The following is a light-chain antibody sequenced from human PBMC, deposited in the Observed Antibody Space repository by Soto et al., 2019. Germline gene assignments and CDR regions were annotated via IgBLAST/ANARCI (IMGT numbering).Light chain of an antibody. CDR3: QQYNNWPPVT. V-gene: IGKV3-15*01. CDR1: QSVSTN. CDR2: GAS. J-gene: IGKJ5*01. Sequence: EILMTQSPASLSVSPGENATLSCRASQSVSTNLVWYQQKLGQAPRLLIYGASTRATGIPARFSGSGSGTEFTLTISSLQSEDFAVYYCQQYNNWPPVTFGQGTRLEIK.